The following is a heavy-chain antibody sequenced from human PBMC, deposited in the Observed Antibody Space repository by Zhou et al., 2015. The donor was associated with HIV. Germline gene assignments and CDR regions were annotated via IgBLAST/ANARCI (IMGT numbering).Heavy chain of an antibody. J-gene: IGHJ4*02. CDR3: ARVSGLNSRYDY. CDR1: GYTFTNNY. CDR2: VRLSGGTS. D-gene: IGHD2/OR15-2a*01. V-gene: IGHV1-46*04. Sequence: QVQLVQSGAEVKKPGGSVKISCNASGYTFTNNYMHWVRQAPGQGLEWMGVVRLSGGTSSLAQKLQDRVTMTRDTSTSVVYMELRSLISDDTAVYYCARVSGLNSRYDYWGQGTLVTVSS.